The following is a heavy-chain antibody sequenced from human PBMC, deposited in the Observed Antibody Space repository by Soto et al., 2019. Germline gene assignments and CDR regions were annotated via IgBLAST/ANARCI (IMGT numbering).Heavy chain of an antibody. CDR3: AKDSRPNYYGMDD. CDR2: ISYDGSNK. V-gene: IGHV3-30*18. CDR1: GFTFSSYG. Sequence: QVQLVESGGGVVQPGRSLRLSCAASGFTFSSYGMHWVRQAPGKGLEWVAVISYDGSNKYYADSVKGRFTISRDNSKNTLYLQMTSLRAEDTAVYYCAKDSRPNYYGMDDWGQGTTVTVSS. J-gene: IGHJ6*02.